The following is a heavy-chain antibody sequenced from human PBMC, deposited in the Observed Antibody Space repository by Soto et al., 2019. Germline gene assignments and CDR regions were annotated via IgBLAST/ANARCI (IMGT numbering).Heavy chain of an antibody. D-gene: IGHD1-1*01. CDR3: ARDWYNWNDFEIRPRTFDY. Sequence: PGGSLRLSCAASEFTFSNYAMNWVRQAPGKGLEWVSSISSSSSYIYYADSVKGRFTISRDNAKNSLYLQMNSLRAEDTAVYYCARDWYNWNDFEIRPRTFDYWGQGTLVTVSS. CDR2: ISSSSSYI. V-gene: IGHV3-21*01. J-gene: IGHJ4*02. CDR1: EFTFSNYA.